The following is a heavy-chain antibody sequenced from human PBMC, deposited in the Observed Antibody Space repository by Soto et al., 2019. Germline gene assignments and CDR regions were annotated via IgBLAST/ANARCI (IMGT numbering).Heavy chain of an antibody. J-gene: IGHJ5*02. D-gene: IGHD6-13*01. CDR3: ARQTMAAAMYRRFDP. Sequence: PSETLSLTCAVYGGSFSGYYWTWIRQPPGKGLEWIGEINHSGSTNYNPSLKSRVTISVDTSKNQFSLKLSSVTAADTAVYYCARQTMAAAMYRRFDPWGQGTLVTVSS. V-gene: IGHV4-34*01. CDR1: GGSFSGYY. CDR2: INHSGST.